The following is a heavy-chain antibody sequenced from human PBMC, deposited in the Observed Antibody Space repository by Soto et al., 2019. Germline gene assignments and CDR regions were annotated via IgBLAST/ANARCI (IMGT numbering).Heavy chain of an antibody. D-gene: IGHD2-8*01. V-gene: IGHV1-24*01. J-gene: IGHJ4*02. Sequence: ASVKVSCKVSGYTLTELSMHWVRQAPGKGLEWMGGFDPEDGETIYAQKFQGRVTMTEDTSTDTAYMELSSLRSEDTAVYYCATDYATTWGFDYWGQGTLVTVSS. CDR1: GYTLTELS. CDR3: ATDYATTWGFDY. CDR2: FDPEDGET.